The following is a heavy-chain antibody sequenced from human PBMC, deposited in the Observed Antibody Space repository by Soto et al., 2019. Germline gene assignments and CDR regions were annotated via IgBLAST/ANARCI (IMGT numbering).Heavy chain of an antibody. D-gene: IGHD4-4*01. CDR2: ISGSGGST. CDR1: GCTFSSYG. V-gene: IGHV3-23*01. CDR3: ARECATVTREYYFDY. Sequence: GRSLRRSCAASGCTFSSYGMSWVRKAPGKGLEWVSAISGSGGSTSYAQKFQGSVTMTRDTSTSTVYMELSSLRSEDTAVYYCARECATVTREYYFDYWGQGTLVTVSS. J-gene: IGHJ4*02.